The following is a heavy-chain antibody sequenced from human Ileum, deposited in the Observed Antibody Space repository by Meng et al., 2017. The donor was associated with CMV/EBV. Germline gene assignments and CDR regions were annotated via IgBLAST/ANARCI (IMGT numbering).Heavy chain of an antibody. V-gene: IGHV3-23*01. CDR3: AKGHNTAGFHPIYYALDV. J-gene: IGHJ6*02. Sequence: GESLKISCAASGFVFSASAMSWVRQAPGKGLEWVAALSPGGGVTYYAHSVRGRFNVSRDNSKSTLFLQLRGLRAEDTTVYYCAKGHNTAGFHPIYYALDVWGQGTTVTVSS. D-gene: IGHD2-8*02. CDR2: LSPGGGVT. CDR1: GFVFSASA.